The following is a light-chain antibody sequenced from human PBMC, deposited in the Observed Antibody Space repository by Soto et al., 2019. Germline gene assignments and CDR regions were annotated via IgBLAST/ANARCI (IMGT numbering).Light chain of an antibody. J-gene: IGLJ1*01. V-gene: IGLV2-14*01. Sequence: QSALTQPASVSGSPGQSITIPCTGTHSDIGDYNYVSWYQQHPGKAPKLMIYEVSKRPSGVSIRFSGSKSGNTASLTISGLQAEDDADYYCRSYRTSTTLEVFGTGTKLTVL. CDR2: EVS. CDR3: RSYRTSTTLEV. CDR1: HSDIGDYNY.